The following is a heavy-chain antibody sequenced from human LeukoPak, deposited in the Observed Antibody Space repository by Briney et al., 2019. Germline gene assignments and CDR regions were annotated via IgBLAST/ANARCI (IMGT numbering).Heavy chain of an antibody. CDR1: GYTFTSYY. V-gene: IGHV1-46*01. CDR2: INPSGGST. Sequence: ASVKVSCKASGYTFTSYYMHWVRQAPGQGLEWMGIINPSGGSTSYAQKFQGRVTMTRDTSTSTVYMELSSLRPEDTAVYYCARCGPSGSYYCAFDYWGQGTLVTVSS. J-gene: IGHJ4*02. D-gene: IGHD1-26*01. CDR3: ARCGPSGSYYCAFDY.